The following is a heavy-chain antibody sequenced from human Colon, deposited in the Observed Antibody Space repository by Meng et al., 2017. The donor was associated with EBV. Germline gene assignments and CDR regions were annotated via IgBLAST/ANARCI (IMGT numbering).Heavy chain of an antibody. V-gene: IGHV1-2*04. D-gene: IGHD1-1*01. CDR2: INPKSGGK. CDR3: ARGRYELIWGLFDP. Sequence: VQLVQTAAQAIKPAASLNDSCNASGYTVHDYYKRWLGQAPGQGLEWMGRINPKSGGKKYAQKFQGWVTLTRDTSISTASMEVSSLRSDDTAVDYCARGRYELIWGLFDPWRQGTVVTVSS. CDR1: GYTVHDYY. J-gene: IGHJ5*02.